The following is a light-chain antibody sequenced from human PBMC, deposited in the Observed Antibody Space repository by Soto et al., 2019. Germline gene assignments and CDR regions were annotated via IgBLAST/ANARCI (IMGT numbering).Light chain of an antibody. V-gene: IGLV2-14*01. J-gene: IGLJ3*02. CDR1: SSDVGGYNY. Sequence: QSVLTQPASVSGSPGQSITISCTGTSSDVGGYNYVSWYQQHPGKAPKLMIYEVNNRPSGVSNRFSGSKSGNTAPLSISGLQAEDEADYYCSSYTGSASWVFGGGTKLTVL. CDR3: SSYTGSASWV. CDR2: EVN.